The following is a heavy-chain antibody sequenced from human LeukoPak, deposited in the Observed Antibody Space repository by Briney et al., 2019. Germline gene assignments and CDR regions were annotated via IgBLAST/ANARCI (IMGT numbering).Heavy chain of an antibody. CDR1: GFTFSSYA. J-gene: IGHJ4*02. D-gene: IGHD4-17*01. CDR2: ISGSGGST. V-gene: IGHV3-23*01. Sequence: GGSLRLSCAASGFTFSSYAMSWVRQAPGKGLEWVSAISGSGGSTYYADSVKGRFTISRDNSKNTLYLKMNSLRAEDTAVYYCAKDLDAQGDYGDYTPFDYWGQGTLVAVSS. CDR3: AKDLDAQGDYGDYTPFDY.